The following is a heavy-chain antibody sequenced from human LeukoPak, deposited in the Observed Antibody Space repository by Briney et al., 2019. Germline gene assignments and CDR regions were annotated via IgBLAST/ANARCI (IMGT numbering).Heavy chain of an antibody. CDR1: GDSISSDY. V-gene: IGHV4-59*12. D-gene: IGHD3-3*01. CDR3: ARDHEYYDFWSGYSGYMDV. CDR2: IYYTGST. Sequence: SETLSLTCAVSGDSISSDYWSWVRQPPGKGLEWIGYIYYTGSTNYNPSLKSRVTISVDTSKNQVSLKLTSVTAADTAVYYCARDHEYYDFWSGYSGYMDVWGKGTTVTVSS. J-gene: IGHJ6*03.